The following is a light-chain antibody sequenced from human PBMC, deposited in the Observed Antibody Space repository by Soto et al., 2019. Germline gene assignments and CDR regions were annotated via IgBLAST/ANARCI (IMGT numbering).Light chain of an antibody. J-gene: IGKJ5*01. CDR3: QQRSNWLIT. Sequence: EIVLTQSPATLSLSPGESATLSCRATRSVSSYLAWYQQKPGQAPRLLIYDASSRPTDIPARFSGSGSGTDFSLTISKVEPGDFGVYYCQQRSNWLITFGQGTRLEIK. CDR1: RSVSSY. V-gene: IGKV3-11*01. CDR2: DAS.